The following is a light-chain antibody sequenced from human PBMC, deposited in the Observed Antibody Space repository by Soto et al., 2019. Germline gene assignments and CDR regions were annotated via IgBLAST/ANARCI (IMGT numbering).Light chain of an antibody. CDR1: SSDVGGYNY. CDR3: ISYTSGSTSVV. CDR2: EVN. V-gene: IGLV2-14*01. Sequence: QSVLTQPASVSGSPGQSITISCTGTSSDVGGYNYVSWYQQHPGKAPKLMIYEVNNRPSGVSNRFSGSKSGHTASLTISGLRAEDEAHYYCISYTSGSTSVVFGGGTKLTVL. J-gene: IGLJ3*02.